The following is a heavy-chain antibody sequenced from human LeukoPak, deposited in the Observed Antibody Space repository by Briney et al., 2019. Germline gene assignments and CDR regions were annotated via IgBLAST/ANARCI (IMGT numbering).Heavy chain of an antibody. Sequence: PGGSLRLSCAASGFTVSSNYMSWVRQAPGRGLEWVSVIYSGGSTYYADSVKGRFTISRDNSKNTLFLQMNSLRAEDTAVYYCARDTRSSSSGWYWGYFQHWGQGTLVTVSS. CDR1: GFTVSSNY. J-gene: IGHJ1*01. CDR2: IYSGGST. CDR3: ARDTRSSSSGWYWGYFQH. V-gene: IGHV3-66*01. D-gene: IGHD6-19*01.